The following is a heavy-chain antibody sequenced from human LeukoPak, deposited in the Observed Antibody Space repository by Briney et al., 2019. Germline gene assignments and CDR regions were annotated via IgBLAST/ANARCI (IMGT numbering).Heavy chain of an antibody. CDR2: ISYDGSNK. D-gene: IGHD5-24*01. Sequence: GGSLRLSCAASGFTFSSYGMHWVRQAPGKGLEWVAVISYDGSNKYYADSVKGRFTISRDNSKNTLYLQMNSLRAEDTAVYYCAKESSRDGYNFADYWGQGTLVTVSS. J-gene: IGHJ4*02. CDR1: GFTFSSYG. CDR3: AKESSRDGYNFADY. V-gene: IGHV3-30*18.